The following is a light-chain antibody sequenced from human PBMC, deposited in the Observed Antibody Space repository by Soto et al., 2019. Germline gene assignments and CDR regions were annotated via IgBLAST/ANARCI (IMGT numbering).Light chain of an antibody. CDR3: QQRSNWRVT. J-gene: IGKJ5*01. Sequence: EIVLTQSPATLSLSPVARATLSCRASQSVSSYLAWYQQKPGQAPRLLIYDASNRATGIPARFSGSGSGTDFTLTISSLEPEDFAVYYCQQRSNWRVTFGQGTRLEIK. CDR2: DAS. CDR1: QSVSSY. V-gene: IGKV3-11*01.